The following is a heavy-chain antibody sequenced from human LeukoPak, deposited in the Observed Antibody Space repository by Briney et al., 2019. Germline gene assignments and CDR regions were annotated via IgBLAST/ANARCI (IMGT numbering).Heavy chain of an antibody. J-gene: IGHJ4*02. CDR2: ISRNGVNT. V-gene: IGHV3-23*01. D-gene: IGHD3-10*01. CDR3: AKDWGVPYSANLYGPLDD. CDR1: GFTFSNFG. Sequence: GGSLRLSCAASGFTFSNFGMNWVRQAPGKGLEWVSAISRNGVNTYYADSVKGRFTISRDNSKNTLFLQMDSLRAEDTAIYYCAKDWGVPYSANLYGPLDDWGQGTLVTVSS.